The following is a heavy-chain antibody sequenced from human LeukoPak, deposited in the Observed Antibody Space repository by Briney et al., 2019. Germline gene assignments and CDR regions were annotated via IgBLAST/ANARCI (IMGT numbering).Heavy chain of an antibody. J-gene: IGHJ6*02. CDR1: GYSFTSYW. Sequence: GESPKISCKGSGYSFTSYWIGWVRQMPGKGLEWMGIIYPGDSDTRYSPSFQGQVTISADKSISTAYLQWSSLKASDTAMYYCARLAAAETYYYYYYGMDVWGQGTTVTVSS. CDR3: ARLAAAETYYYYYYGMDV. CDR2: IYPGDSDT. V-gene: IGHV5-51*01. D-gene: IGHD6-13*01.